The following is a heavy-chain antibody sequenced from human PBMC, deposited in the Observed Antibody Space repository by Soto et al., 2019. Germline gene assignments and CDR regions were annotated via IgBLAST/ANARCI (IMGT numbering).Heavy chain of an antibody. CDR3: VRGLRYSGMDV. CDR1: GGSFSAYY. J-gene: IGHJ6*02. V-gene: IGHV4-34*01. D-gene: IGHD2-15*01. CDR2: IDHSGST. Sequence: QVQLQQWSAGLLKPSETLSLTCAVNGGSFSAYYWTWIRQPPGRGLEWIGEIDHSGSTNYNPSLASRVTISIDTATNRFSLNVTSVTAADTAVYYCVRGLRYSGMDVWGQGTTVTVS.